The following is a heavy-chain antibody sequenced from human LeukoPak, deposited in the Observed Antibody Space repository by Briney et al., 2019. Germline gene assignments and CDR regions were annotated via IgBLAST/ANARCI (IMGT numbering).Heavy chain of an antibody. Sequence: PGGSLRLSCAASGFTVSSNYMSWVRQAPGKGLEWVAFIQYDGSNKFYADSVKGRFTISRDNSKNTLYLQMNSLGAEDTAVYYCARGGDYYDSSGYYYVGAFDIWGQGTMVTVSS. CDR3: ARGGDYYDSSGYYYVGAFDI. J-gene: IGHJ3*02. V-gene: IGHV3-30*01. CDR1: GFTVSSNY. CDR2: IQYDGSNK. D-gene: IGHD3-22*01.